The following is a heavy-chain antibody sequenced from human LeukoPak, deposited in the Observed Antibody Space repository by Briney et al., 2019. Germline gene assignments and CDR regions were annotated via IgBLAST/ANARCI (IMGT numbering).Heavy chain of an antibody. CDR2: MNPNSGNT. J-gene: IGHJ4*02. CDR1: GYTFTSYD. Sequence: ASVKVSCKASGYTFTSYDINWVRQATGQGLEWMGWMNPNSGNTGYAQKFQGRVTMTRNTSISTAYMELSSLRSEDTAVYYCATSLGPHYDSSGSLVYWGQGTLVTVSS. V-gene: IGHV1-8*01. CDR3: ATSLGPHYDSSGSLVY. D-gene: IGHD3-22*01.